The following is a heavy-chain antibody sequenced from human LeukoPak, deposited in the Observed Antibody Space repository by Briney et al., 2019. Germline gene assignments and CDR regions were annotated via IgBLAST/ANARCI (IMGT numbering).Heavy chain of an antibody. V-gene: IGHV3-53*01. J-gene: IGHJ5*02. CDR3: ARGSYDNSGYFCS. CDR2: IYGSGRT. CDR1: GFTAGSNN. Sequence: PGGSLRPSFAASGFTAGSNNMSWVRQAPGKGLEWVSVIYGSGRTYYADSVKGRFTISRDNYKNTLYLQMSSLRVEDTAVYYCARGSYDNSGYFCSWGPGTLVTVSS. D-gene: IGHD3-22*01.